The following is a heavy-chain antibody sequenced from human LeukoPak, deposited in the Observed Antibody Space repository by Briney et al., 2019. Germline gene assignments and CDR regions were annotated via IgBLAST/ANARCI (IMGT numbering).Heavy chain of an antibody. J-gene: IGHJ6*02. CDR2: ISGSGGST. V-gene: IGHV3-23*01. D-gene: IGHD6-6*01. CDR1: GFTFSSYA. Sequence: GGSLRLSCAASGFTFSSYAMSWVRQAPGKGLEWVSAISGSGGSTYYADSVKGRFTISRDNSKNTLYLQMNRLRAEDTAVYYCAKAQTLSSSSGSRYYYYGMDVWGQGTTVTVSS. CDR3: AKAQTLSSSSGSRYYYYGMDV.